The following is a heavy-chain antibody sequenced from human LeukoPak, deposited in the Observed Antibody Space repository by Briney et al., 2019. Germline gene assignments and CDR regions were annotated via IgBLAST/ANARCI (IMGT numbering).Heavy chain of an antibody. CDR3: ARGIKAGYYYYGMDV. CDR2: IGTAGDT. Sequence: GGSLRLSCAASGFTFSSYDMHWVRQATGKGLEWVSAIGTAGDTYYPGSVKGRLTISRENAKNSLYLQMNSLRAGDTAVYYCARGIKAGYYYYGMDVWGQGTTVTVSS. V-gene: IGHV3-13*01. D-gene: IGHD6-19*01. CDR1: GFTFSSYD. J-gene: IGHJ6*02.